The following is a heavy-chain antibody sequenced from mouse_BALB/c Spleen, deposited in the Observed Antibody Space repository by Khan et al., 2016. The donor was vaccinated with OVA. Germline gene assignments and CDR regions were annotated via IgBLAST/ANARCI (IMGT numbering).Heavy chain of an antibody. CDR2: IWAGGST. J-gene: IGHJ2*01. CDR3: TRREDI. CDR1: GFSLTSYG. D-gene: IGHD1-3*01. Sequence: VQGVESGPGLVAPSQSLSITCTVSGFSLTSYGVHWVRQPPGKGLEWLGVIWAGGSTNYNSALMSRLSISNDHSMSPVFFKMTRLQTDDTATYYCTRREDIGGQGTTLTVSS. V-gene: IGHV2-9*02.